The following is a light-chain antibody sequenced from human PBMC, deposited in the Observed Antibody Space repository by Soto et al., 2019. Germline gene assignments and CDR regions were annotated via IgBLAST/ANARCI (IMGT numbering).Light chain of an antibody. V-gene: IGLV2-14*01. CDR2: DVT. CDR1: SSDVGGYIY. J-gene: IGLJ1*01. CDR3: SSSTTRSSYV. Sequence: QSVLTQPASVSGSPGQSITISCTGTSSDVGGYIYVSWYQQHPGKAPKLMIYDVTSRPSGVSYRFSGSKSGNTASLTISGLQAEDEADYYCSSSTTRSSYVFGTGTKVTV.